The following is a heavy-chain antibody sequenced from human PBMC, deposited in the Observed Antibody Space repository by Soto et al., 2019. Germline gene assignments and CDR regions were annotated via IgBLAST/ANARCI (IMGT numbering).Heavy chain of an antibody. Sequence: GGSLRLSCAASGFTFSGSAMHWVRQASGKGLEWVGRIRSKANSYATAYAASVKGRFTISRDDSKNTAYLQMNSLKTEDTAVYYCTGAVAGKPYYYYYGMDVWGQGTTVTVSS. D-gene: IGHD6-19*01. CDR1: GFTFSGSA. CDR2: IRSKANSYAT. CDR3: TGAVAGKPYYYYYGMDV. J-gene: IGHJ6*02. V-gene: IGHV3-73*01.